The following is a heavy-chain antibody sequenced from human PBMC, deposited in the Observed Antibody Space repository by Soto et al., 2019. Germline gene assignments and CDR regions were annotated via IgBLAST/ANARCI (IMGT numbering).Heavy chain of an antibody. V-gene: IGHV3-48*01. CDR1: GFTFSSYS. D-gene: IGHD4-17*01. CDR3: ASVRTPTVTTFETSKKTWSGP. Sequence: EVQLVESGGGLVQPGGSLRLSCAASGFTFSSYSMNWVRQAPGKGLEWVSDISSSSSSIYYADSVKGRFTISRDNAKHSLYLQMDRLGAEDTAVYYCASVRTPTVTTFETSKKTWSGPWGQGTLVTVSS. CDR2: ISSSSSSI. J-gene: IGHJ5*02.